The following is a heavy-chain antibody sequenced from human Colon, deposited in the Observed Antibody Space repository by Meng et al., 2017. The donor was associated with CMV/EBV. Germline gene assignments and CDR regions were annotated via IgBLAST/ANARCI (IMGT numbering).Heavy chain of an antibody. CDR2: ISGSGSEGGD. J-gene: IGHJ4*02. CDR1: GFIFTDHA. CDR3: AKGRMYYDFWSGYED. Sequence: GESLKISCAASGFIFTDHAMAWVRQAPGKGLEWVSGISGSGSEGGDYYADSVKGRFTVSRDNFRNILYLEMSSLKADDTAVYFCAKGRMYYDFWSGYEDWGQGTLVTVSS. D-gene: IGHD3-3*01. V-gene: IGHV3-23*01.